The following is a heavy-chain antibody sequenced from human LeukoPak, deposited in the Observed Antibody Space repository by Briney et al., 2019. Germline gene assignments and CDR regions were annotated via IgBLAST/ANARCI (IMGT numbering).Heavy chain of an antibody. V-gene: IGHV1-2*02. J-gene: IGHJ4*02. CDR3: ARGPDYYDSSGLSFDY. CDR1: GYTFTGYY. D-gene: IGHD3-22*01. CDR2: INPNSGGT. Sequence: ASVKVSCKASGYTFTGYYMHWVRQAPGQGLEWMGWINPNSGGTNYAQKFQGRVTMTRDTSISTAYMELSRLRSDDTAVYYCARGPDYYDSSGLSFDYWGQGTLVTVSS.